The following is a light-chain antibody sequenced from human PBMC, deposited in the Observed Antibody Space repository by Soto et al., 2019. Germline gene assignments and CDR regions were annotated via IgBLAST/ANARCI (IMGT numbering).Light chain of an antibody. CDR2: QAS. J-gene: IGKJ1*01. CDR1: ESISGW. CDR3: QPYSSYSRT. V-gene: IGKV1-5*03. Sequence: DIQMTQSPSTLSASVGDRVTITCRASESISGWLAWFQQKPGKAPKLLIYQASTLENGVPSRFSGSGSETEFTLTNTSLQPDDSATYYCQPYSSYSRTFGQGTKVEI.